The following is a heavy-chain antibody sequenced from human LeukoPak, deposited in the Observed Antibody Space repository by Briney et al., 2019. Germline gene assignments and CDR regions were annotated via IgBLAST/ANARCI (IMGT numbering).Heavy chain of an antibody. CDR3: AREPHYYGSGVGNWFDP. CDR1: GYTFTGYY. D-gene: IGHD3-10*01. Sequence: GASVKLSCKASGYTFTGYYMHWVRQAPGQGLEGMGWINPNSGGTNYAQKFHGRVTMTRDTSISTAYMELSRLRSDDTAVYYCAREPHYYGSGVGNWFDPWGQGTLVTVSS. CDR2: INPNSGGT. J-gene: IGHJ5*02. V-gene: IGHV1-2*02.